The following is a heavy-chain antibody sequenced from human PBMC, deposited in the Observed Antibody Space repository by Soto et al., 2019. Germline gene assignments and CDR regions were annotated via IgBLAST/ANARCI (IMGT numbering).Heavy chain of an antibody. CDR1: GGSISSGGYS. Sequence: SETLSLTCAVSGGSISSGGYSWSWIRQPPGKGLEWIGYIYHSGSTYYNPSLKSRVTISVDRSKNQFSLKLSSVTAADTAVYYCARGRIRYFDWLLYEAIYYFDYWGQGTLVTVSS. CDR2: IYHSGST. CDR3: ARGRIRYFDWLLYEAIYYFDY. D-gene: IGHD3-9*01. V-gene: IGHV4-30-2*01. J-gene: IGHJ4*02.